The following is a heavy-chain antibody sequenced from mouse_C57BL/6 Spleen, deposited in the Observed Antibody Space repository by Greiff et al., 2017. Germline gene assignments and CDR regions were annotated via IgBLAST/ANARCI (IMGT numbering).Heavy chain of an antibody. CDR1: GYTFTSYW. CDR2: IYPGSGST. D-gene: IGHD2-1*01. CDR3: ARDYGNHVWYFDV. J-gene: IGHJ1*03. Sequence: QVQLQQPGAELVKPGASVKMSCKASGYTFTSYWITWVKQRPGQGLEWIGDIYPGSGSTNYNEKFKSKATLTVDTSSSTAYMQLSSLTSEYSAVYYCARDYGNHVWYFDVWGTGTTVTVSS. V-gene: IGHV1-55*01.